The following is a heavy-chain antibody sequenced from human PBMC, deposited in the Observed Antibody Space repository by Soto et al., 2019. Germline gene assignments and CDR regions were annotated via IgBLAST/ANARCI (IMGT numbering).Heavy chain of an antibody. CDR1: GFTFSSYG. CDR3: ERDKLRFLEWLSYMDV. D-gene: IGHD3-3*01. Sequence: GGSLRLSCAASGFTFSSYGMHWVRQAPGKGLEWVAVIWYDGSNKYYADSVKGRFTISRDNSKNTLHLQMNSLRAEDTAVYYCERDKLRFLEWLSYMDVWGQGTTVTVSS. V-gene: IGHV3-33*01. J-gene: IGHJ6*02. CDR2: IWYDGSNK.